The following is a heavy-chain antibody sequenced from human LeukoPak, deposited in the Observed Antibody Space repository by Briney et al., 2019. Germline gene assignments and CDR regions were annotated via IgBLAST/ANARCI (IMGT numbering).Heavy chain of an antibody. D-gene: IGHD6-19*01. J-gene: IGHJ4*02. CDR3: AKVRGTYSSGYFFDY. CDR1: GFTFDKYS. CDR2: ISWNSGYI. V-gene: IGHV3-9*01. Sequence: GGSLRLSCAASGFTFDKYSMHWVPQAPGKGLVWLSIISWNSGYIGYTDSVRGRFTISRDNAKKSLDLQMNSLRAEDTAFYYCAKVRGTYSSGYFFDYWGQGTLVTVSS.